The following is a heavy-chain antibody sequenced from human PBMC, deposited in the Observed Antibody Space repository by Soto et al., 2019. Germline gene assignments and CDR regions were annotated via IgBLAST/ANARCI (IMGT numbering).Heavy chain of an antibody. D-gene: IGHD3-3*01. CDR3: ARTYYDFWSGYLTAPFGTDV. Sequence: VASVRVSCKASGVTFSSYAISWVRQAPGQGLEWMGGIIPIFGTANYTQKFQGRVTITADESTSTAYMELSSLRSEDTAVYYCARTYYDFWSGYLTAPFGTDVWGQGTTVTVSS. CDR1: GVTFSSYA. J-gene: IGHJ6*02. CDR2: IIPIFGTA. V-gene: IGHV1-69*13.